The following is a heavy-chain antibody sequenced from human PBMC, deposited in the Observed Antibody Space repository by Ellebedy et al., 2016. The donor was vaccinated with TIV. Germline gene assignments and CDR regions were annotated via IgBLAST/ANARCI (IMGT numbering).Heavy chain of an antibody. D-gene: IGHD3-10*01. Sequence: GGSLRLXCAASGFTFSDYYMSWIRQAPGKGLEWVSYISSSGSTIYYADSVKGRFTISRDNAKNSLYLQMNSLRAEDTAVYYCAREFITMVRGAKHYYYYGMDVWGQGTTVTVSS. CDR3: AREFITMVRGAKHYYYYGMDV. CDR2: ISSSGSTI. J-gene: IGHJ6*02. CDR1: GFTFSDYY. V-gene: IGHV3-11*01.